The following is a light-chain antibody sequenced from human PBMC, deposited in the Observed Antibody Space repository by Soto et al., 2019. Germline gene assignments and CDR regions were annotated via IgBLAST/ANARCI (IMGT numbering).Light chain of an antibody. J-gene: IGKJ1*01. CDR2: DAS. V-gene: IGKV1D-12*01. Sequence: DIQMTQSPSSVSASVGDRVTITCRASQAISTWLAWYQQKPGKAPKLLIYDASGVPSRFSGSGSGTDFTLTISSPQPEDCATYYCKQANSFPLTFGQGTKVEIK. CDR3: KQANSFPLT. CDR1: QAISTW.